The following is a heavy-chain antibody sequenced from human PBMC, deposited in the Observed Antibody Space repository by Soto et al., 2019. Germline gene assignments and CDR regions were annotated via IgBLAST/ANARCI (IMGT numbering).Heavy chain of an antibody. D-gene: IGHD3-3*01. CDR1: GFTFSSYA. CDR3: ARQDLYYDFWSGYYPTAYYFDY. V-gene: IGHV4-39*01. CDR2: IYYSGST. J-gene: IGHJ4*02. Sequence: VSLRLSCAASGFTFSSYAMSWIRQPPGKGLEWIGSIYYSGSTYYNPSLKSRVTISVDTSKNQFSLKLSSVTAADTAVYYCARQDLYYDFWSGYYPTAYYFDYWGQGTLVTVSS.